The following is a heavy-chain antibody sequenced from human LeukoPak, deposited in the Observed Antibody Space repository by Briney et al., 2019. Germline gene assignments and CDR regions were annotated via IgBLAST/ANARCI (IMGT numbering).Heavy chain of an antibody. Sequence: ASVKVSCKASGYTFTDYHMHWVRQAPGQGLEWMGWINPNSGGTNYAQKFQGRVTMTRDSSISTAYMELSRLRSDDTAVYYCARAPTGYSSSWSVCRAFDIWGQGTMVTVSS. J-gene: IGHJ3*02. V-gene: IGHV1-2*02. D-gene: IGHD6-13*01. CDR3: ARAPTGYSSSWSVCRAFDI. CDR1: GYTFTDYH. CDR2: INPNSGGT.